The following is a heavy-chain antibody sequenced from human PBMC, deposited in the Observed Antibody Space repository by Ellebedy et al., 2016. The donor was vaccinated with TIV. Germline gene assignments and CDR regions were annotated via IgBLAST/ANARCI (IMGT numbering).Heavy chain of an antibody. V-gene: IGHV3-72*01. CDR3: VRARYGDHPPFDY. D-gene: IGHD4-17*01. CDR1: GFSFSDHY. Sequence: GESLKISXAASGFSFSDHYMDWVRQAPGKGLEWVARIRKKDNGYTTEYAASVKDRFTVSRDDSKNSLYLQMNSLKTEDTAVYYCVRARYGDHPPFDYWGQGTLVTVSS. J-gene: IGHJ4*02. CDR2: IRKKDNGYTT.